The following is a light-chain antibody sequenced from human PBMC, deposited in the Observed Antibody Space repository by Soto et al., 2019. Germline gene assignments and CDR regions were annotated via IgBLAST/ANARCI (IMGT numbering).Light chain of an antibody. CDR3: QQSYSTPLT. CDR2: GAS. CDR1: QSISSD. Sequence: DIQMTQSPSSLSASVGDRVTITCRASQSISSDLNWYQQKPGKAPNLLIYGASSLQSGVPSRFSGSGSGTDFTLTISSLQPEDFATYYCQQSYSTPLTFGGGTKVEIK. J-gene: IGKJ4*01. V-gene: IGKV1-39*01.